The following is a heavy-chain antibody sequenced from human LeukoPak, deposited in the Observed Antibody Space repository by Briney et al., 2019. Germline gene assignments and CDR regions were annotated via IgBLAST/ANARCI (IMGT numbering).Heavy chain of an antibody. D-gene: IGHD4-17*01. CDR1: GFTFSTSA. Sequence: PGGSLRLSCAASGFTFSTSAMSWVRQAPGKGLERVSGISGSGDSTYYVDSVKGRFTISRGNAKNSLYLQMNSLRAEDTGVYYCARDGSPYGTDAFDISGQGTMVTVSS. J-gene: IGHJ3*02. CDR2: ISGSGDST. V-gene: IGHV3-23*01. CDR3: ARDGSPYGTDAFDI.